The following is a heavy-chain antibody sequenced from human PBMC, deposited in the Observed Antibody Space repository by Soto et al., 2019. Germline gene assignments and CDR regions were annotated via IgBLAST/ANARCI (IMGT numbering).Heavy chain of an antibody. V-gene: IGHV5-51*01. CDR1: GYSFTSYW. CDR3: ARIPLGYCSSTSCAWFDP. D-gene: IGHD2-2*01. CDR2: IYPGDSDT. J-gene: IGHJ5*02. Sequence: GESLKISCKGSGYSFTSYWIGWVRQMPVKGLEWMGIIYPGDSDTRYSPSFQGQVTISADKSISTAYLQWSSLKASDTAMYYCARIPLGYCSSTSCAWFDPWGQGTLVTVSS.